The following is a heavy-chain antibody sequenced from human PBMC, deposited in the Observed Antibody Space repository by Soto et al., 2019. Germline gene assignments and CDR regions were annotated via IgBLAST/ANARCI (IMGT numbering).Heavy chain of an antibody. J-gene: IGHJ4*02. CDR2: ISAYNGNT. V-gene: IGHV1-18*01. Sequence: QVQLVQSGAEVKKPGASVKVSCKASGYTFTSYGISWVRQAPGQGLEWMGWISAYNGNTNYAQMLQGRVTMTTDTAARTAYMELMSLRPDDTAVYYCARGVGAADYFDYWGQGTLVTVSS. CDR3: ARGVGAADYFDY. CDR1: GYTFTSYG. D-gene: IGHD1-26*01.